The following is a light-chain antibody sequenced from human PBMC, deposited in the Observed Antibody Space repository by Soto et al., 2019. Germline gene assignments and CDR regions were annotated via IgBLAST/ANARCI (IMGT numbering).Light chain of an antibody. CDR2: GAS. CDR3: QQYNNWPPIT. CDR1: QSVSSN. Sequence: ILLTPSPAPLSVSPGERATPSCRASQSVSSNLAWYQQKPGQAPRLLIYGASTRATGIPARFSGSGSGTEFTLTISSLQSEDFAVYFCQQYNNWPPITFGQGTRLEIK. V-gene: IGKV3-15*01. J-gene: IGKJ5*01.